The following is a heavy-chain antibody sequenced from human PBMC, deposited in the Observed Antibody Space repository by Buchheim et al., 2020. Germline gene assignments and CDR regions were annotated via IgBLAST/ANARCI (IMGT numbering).Heavy chain of an antibody. Sequence: QVQLVESGGGVVQPGRSLRLSCAASGFTFSSYAMHWVRQAPGKGLEWVAVISYDGSNKYYADSVKGRFTISSDTSKNTLYLQMNSLRAEDTAVYYCARIPRGQLVSHFDYWGQGTL. CDR2: ISYDGSNK. CDR1: GFTFSSYA. CDR3: ARIPRGQLVSHFDY. D-gene: IGHD6-6*01. V-gene: IGHV3-30*04. J-gene: IGHJ4*02.